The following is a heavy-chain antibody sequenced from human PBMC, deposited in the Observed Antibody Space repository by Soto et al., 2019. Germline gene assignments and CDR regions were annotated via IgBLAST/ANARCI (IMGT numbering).Heavy chain of an antibody. J-gene: IGHJ4*02. D-gene: IGHD4-17*01. CDR1: GGSISPYY. CDR3: ARLYGDYVIIDY. V-gene: IGHV4-59*01. CDR2: IYYSGST. Sequence: NPSETLSLTCTVSGGSISPYYWSWIRQPPGKGLEWIGHIYYSGSTKYNPSLKSRVTISVDTSKNQFSLKLRYVTAADTAVYYCARLYGDYVIIDYWGQGTLVTVSS.